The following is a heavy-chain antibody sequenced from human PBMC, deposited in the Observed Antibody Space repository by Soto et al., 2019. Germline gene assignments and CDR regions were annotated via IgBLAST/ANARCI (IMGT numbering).Heavy chain of an antibody. V-gene: IGHV4-30-4*01. CDR3: ARDHYVYDILTGYGYYYGMDV. Sequence: SETLSLTCTVSGGSISSGDYYWSWIRQPPGKGLDWIVYIYYSGSTYYNPSLKSRVTISVDTSKDQFSLKLSSVTAADTAVYYCARDHYVYDILTGYGYYYGMDVWGQGTTVTVSS. J-gene: IGHJ6*02. D-gene: IGHD3-9*01. CDR2: IYYSGST. CDR1: GGSISSGDYY.